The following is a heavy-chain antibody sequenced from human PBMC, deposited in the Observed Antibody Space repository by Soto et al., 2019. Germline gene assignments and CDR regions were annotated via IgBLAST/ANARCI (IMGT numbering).Heavy chain of an antibody. V-gene: IGHV1-69*02. CDR2: IIPILGIA. CDR1: GGTFSSYT. J-gene: IGHJ4*02. CDR3: ARTRRELLEDY. Sequence: QVQLVQSGAEVKKPGSSVKVSCKASGGTFSSYTISWVRQAPGQGLEWMGRIIPILGIANYAQKFQGRVTITADKSTSTAYMELSSLRSADTAVYYCARTRRELLEDYWGQGTLVTVSS. D-gene: IGHD1-26*01.